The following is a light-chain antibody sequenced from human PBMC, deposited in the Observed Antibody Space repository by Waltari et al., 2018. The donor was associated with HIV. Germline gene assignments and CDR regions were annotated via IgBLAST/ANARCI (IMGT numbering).Light chain of an antibody. CDR3: YSAADNSGL. J-gene: IGLJ3*02. CDR2: KDS. V-gene: IGLV3-27*01. Sequence: SYELTQPSSVSVSPGQTARIPCSGDLLAKKYVRWFQQKPGQAPVLVMYKDSERPSGIPARFSGSSSGTTVSLTIGGAQVDDEADYYCYSAADNSGLFGGGTKLTVL. CDR1: LLAKKY.